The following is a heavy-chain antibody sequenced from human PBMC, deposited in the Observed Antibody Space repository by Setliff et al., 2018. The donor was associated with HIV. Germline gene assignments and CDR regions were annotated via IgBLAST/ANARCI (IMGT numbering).Heavy chain of an antibody. CDR2: ISYSGNS. CDR3: ARHKSTVTTFLHYYMDV. Sequence: PSETLSLTCNVSGGSISSGIQYWGLVRQSPGKGLEWIGTISYSGNSYYNPSLKSRVTISVDMSKNQCSLKLRSVMAADTAVYYCARHKSTVTTFLHYYMDVWGKGTTVTVSS. V-gene: IGHV4-39*01. D-gene: IGHD4-17*01. CDR1: GGSISSGIQY. J-gene: IGHJ6*03.